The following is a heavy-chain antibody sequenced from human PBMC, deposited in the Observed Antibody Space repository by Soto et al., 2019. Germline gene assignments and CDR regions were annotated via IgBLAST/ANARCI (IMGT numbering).Heavy chain of an antibody. CDR1: GFIFSNYG. J-gene: IGHJ3*02. CDR2: IWYDGNNK. Sequence: QVQLVESGGGVVQPGRSLRLSCAASGFIFSNYGMHWVRQAPGKGLECVAVIWYDGNNKYYADSVKGRFTISRDNSKNTLYLQMNSLRAEDTAVYYCARDARIPLVRRVPYDAFDIWGQGTMVTVSS. D-gene: IGHD3-10*01. V-gene: IGHV3-33*01. CDR3: ARDARIPLVRRVPYDAFDI.